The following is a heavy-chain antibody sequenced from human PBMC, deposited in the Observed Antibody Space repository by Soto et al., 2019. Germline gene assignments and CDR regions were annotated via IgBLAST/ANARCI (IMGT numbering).Heavy chain of an antibody. Sequence: GASVKVSCKASGYAFTSYGISWVRQAPGQGLEWMGWISAYNGNTNYAQKLQGRVTMTTDTSTSTAYMELRSLRPDDTAVYYCARATYCGGDCYSHFDYWGQGTLVTVSS. CDR3: ARATYCGGDCYSHFDY. CDR1: GYAFTSYG. V-gene: IGHV1-18*04. D-gene: IGHD2-21*02. J-gene: IGHJ4*02. CDR2: ISAYNGNT.